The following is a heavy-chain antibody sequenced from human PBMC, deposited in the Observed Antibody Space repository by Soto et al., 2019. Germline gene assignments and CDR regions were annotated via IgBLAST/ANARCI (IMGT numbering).Heavy chain of an antibody. J-gene: IGHJ4*02. CDR3: ARGGLDDFWSGYIS. D-gene: IGHD3-3*01. V-gene: IGHV3-13*01. CDR2: IGTAGDT. Sequence: GGSLRLSCAASGFTFSSYDMHWVRQATGKGLEWVSAIGTAGDTYYPGSVKGRFTISRENAKNSLYLQMNSLRAEDTAVYYCARGGLDDFWSGYISWGQGTLVTVSS. CDR1: GFTFSSYD.